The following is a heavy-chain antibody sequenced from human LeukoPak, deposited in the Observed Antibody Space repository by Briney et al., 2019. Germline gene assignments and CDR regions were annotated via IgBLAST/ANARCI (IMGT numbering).Heavy chain of an antibody. V-gene: IGHV3-30-3*01. CDR1: RFTFSSYA. CDR3: ARDRDYGDRGYFDY. J-gene: IGHJ4*02. D-gene: IGHD4-17*01. CDR2: ISYDGSNI. Sequence: GGSLRLSCAASRFTFSSYAMHWVRQAPGKGLEWVAVISYDGSNIDYADSVKGRFTISRDNSKNTLYLQMNSLRAEDTAVYYCARDRDYGDRGYFDYWGQGTLVTVSS.